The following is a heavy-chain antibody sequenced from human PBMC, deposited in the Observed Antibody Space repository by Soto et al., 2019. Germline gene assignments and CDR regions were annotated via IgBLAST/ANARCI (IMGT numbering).Heavy chain of an antibody. J-gene: IGHJ5*02. CDR1: GGSIGSFAYY. CDR3: ARRERYYGSPGWFDP. V-gene: IGHV4-39*01. CDR2: VYYNENT. D-gene: IGHD3-10*01. Sequence: SETLSVTCTVSGGSIGSFAYYWGWIRQPPGKGLEWIGTVYYNENTYYSPSLKSRVTISVETAKNQFSLNLRSVTAADTAIYFCARRERYYGSPGWFDPWGQGTLVTVYS.